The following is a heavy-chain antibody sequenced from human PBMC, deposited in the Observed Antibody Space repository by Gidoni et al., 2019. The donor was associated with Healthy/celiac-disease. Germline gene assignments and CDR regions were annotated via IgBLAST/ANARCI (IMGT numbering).Heavy chain of an antibody. CDR3: AREHWQHPDIVVVPAAPWYYYYGMDV. V-gene: IGHV3-21*01. Sequence: EVQLVESGGGLVKLGGSLRLPCAASGFTFRSLCITSTRPSPGKGLEVVSTISSSSSYIYYADSVKGRFTISRDNAKNSLYLQMNSLRAEDTAVYYCAREHWQHPDIVVVPAAPWYYYYGMDVWGQGTTVTVSS. D-gene: IGHD2-2*01. CDR1: GFTFRSLC. CDR2: ISSSSSYI. J-gene: IGHJ6*02.